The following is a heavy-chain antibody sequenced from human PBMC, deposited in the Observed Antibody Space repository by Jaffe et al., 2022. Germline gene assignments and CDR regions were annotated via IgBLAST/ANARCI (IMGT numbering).Heavy chain of an antibody. CDR1: GGSFSGYY. Sequence: QVQLQQWGAGLLKPSETLSLTCAVYGGSFSGYYWSWIRQPPGKGLEWIGEINHSGSTNYNPSLKSRVTISVDTSKNQFSLKLSSVTAADTAVYYCARGRVVRFIYCSGGSCYQPLLDIWGQGTMVTVSS. CDR3: ARGRVVRFIYCSGGSCYQPLLDI. CDR2: INHSGST. J-gene: IGHJ3*02. D-gene: IGHD2-15*01. V-gene: IGHV4-34*01.